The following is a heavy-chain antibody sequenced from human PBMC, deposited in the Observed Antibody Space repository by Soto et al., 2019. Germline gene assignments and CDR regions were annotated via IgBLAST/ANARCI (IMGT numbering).Heavy chain of an antibody. Sequence: ASVKVSCKASGYTFAGYYMRWVRQAPGQGLEWMGWINPNSGGTNYAQKFQGRVTMTRDTSISTAYMELSRLRSDDTAVYYCARDLGDSSGYYYTPYYYYYGMDVWGQGTTVTVSS. D-gene: IGHD3-22*01. CDR3: ARDLGDSSGYYYTPYYYYYGMDV. J-gene: IGHJ6*02. CDR1: GYTFAGYY. CDR2: INPNSGGT. V-gene: IGHV1-2*02.